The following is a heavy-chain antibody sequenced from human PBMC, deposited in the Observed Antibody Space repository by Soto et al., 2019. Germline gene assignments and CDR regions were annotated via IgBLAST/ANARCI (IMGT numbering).Heavy chain of an antibody. Sequence: ASVKVSCKASGYTFTGYYMHWVRQAPGQGLEWMGIINPSGGSTSYAQKFQGRVTMTRDTSTSTVYMELSSLRSEDTAVYYCASTWGPEGYAFDIWGQGTMVTVSS. CDR2: INPSGGST. V-gene: IGHV1-46*03. J-gene: IGHJ3*02. CDR1: GYTFTGYY. CDR3: ASTWGPEGYAFDI. D-gene: IGHD3-16*01.